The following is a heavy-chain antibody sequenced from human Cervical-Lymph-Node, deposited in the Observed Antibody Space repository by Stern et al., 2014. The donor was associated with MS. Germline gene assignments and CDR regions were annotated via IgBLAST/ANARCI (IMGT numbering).Heavy chain of an antibody. V-gene: IGHV1-2*02. J-gene: IGHJ4*02. CDR1: GYTFTAYH. CDR2: INPNSGAT. Sequence: QVQLVQSGAEVKKPGASVKVSCKPSGYTFTAYHIHWVRQAPGQGLEWMGWINPNSGATNYAQKFQGRVTMTRETSISTAYMELSRLRFDDTAVYYCAREGAHSAEMATIFGLHNWGQGTLVSVSS. D-gene: IGHD5-24*01. CDR3: AREGAHSAEMATIFGLHN.